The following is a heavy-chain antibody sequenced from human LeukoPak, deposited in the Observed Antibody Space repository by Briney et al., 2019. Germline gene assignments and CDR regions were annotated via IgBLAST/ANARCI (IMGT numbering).Heavy chain of an antibody. V-gene: IGHV1-69*06. J-gene: IGHJ4*02. CDR2: IIPIFGTA. Sequence: SVKVSCKASGGTFSSYAISWVRQAPGQGLEWMGRIIPIFGTANYAQKFQGRVTITADKSTSTAYMELSSLRSEDTAVYYCGRDLPTRAPPYYDILTGYYSDYWGQGTLVTVSS. D-gene: IGHD3-9*01. CDR3: GRDLPTRAPPYYDILTGYYSDY. CDR1: GGTFSSYA.